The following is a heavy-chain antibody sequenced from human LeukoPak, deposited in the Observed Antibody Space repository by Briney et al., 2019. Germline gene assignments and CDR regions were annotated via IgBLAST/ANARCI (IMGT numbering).Heavy chain of an antibody. CDR3: ARGLGYCASTTCLLPFDY. J-gene: IGHJ4*02. D-gene: IGHD2-2*01. V-gene: IGHV3-53*01. Sequence: GGCLRLSCASSLFTVSTYYMTWVRPAPGKGLECVSVIYSGGSTYYAESVRGRVTASRDTTKNTLYLQMNSLRAENTAMYYCARGLGYCASTTCLLPFDYWGQGTLVTVSS. CDR1: LFTVSTYY. CDR2: IYSGGST.